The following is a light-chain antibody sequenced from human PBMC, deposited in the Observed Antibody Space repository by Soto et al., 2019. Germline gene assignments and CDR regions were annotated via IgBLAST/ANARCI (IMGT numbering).Light chain of an antibody. Sequence: DFPMTQSPSSLSASVGDRVTISCRASQGIGKYLAWYQQKPGKVPNLLISAASTLQSGIPSRFSGSGSGTDFTLTISSLQPEDVATYYCQKYDSAPKTFGQGTKVEIK. J-gene: IGKJ1*01. V-gene: IGKV1-27*01. CDR1: QGIGKY. CDR2: AAS. CDR3: QKYDSAPKT.